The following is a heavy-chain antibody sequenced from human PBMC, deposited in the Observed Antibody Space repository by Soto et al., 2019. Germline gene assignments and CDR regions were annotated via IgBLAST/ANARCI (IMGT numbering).Heavy chain of an antibody. D-gene: IGHD2-2*01. CDR2: IYYSGST. CDR1: GGSISSGGYY. Sequence: SETLSLTCTVSGGSISSGGYYWSWIRQHPGKGLEWIGYIYYSGSTYYNPSLKSRVTISVDTSKNQFSLKLSSVTAADTAVYYCARVVFTAPAVILGGDNPGDIYYYSSGMDVWGKGPTATAPS. CDR3: ARVVFTAPAVILGGDNPGDIYYYSSGMDV. V-gene: IGHV4-31*03. J-gene: IGHJ6*04.